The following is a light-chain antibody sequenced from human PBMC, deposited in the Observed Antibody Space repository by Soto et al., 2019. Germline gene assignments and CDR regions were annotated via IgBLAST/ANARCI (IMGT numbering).Light chain of an antibody. CDR3: QQRRNLIT. Sequence: EIVLTQSPATLSLSTGERATHSCRASQCVNSYLAWYQQKPGQAPSLLIYDASTRATGIPARFSGSGSGTDFTLALSSLEPEDFAVYYCQQRRNLITFGGGTKV. J-gene: IGKJ4*01. V-gene: IGKV3-11*01. CDR1: QCVNSY. CDR2: DAS.